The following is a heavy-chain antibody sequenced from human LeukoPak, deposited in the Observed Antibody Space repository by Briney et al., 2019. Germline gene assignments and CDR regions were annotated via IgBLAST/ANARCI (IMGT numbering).Heavy chain of an antibody. V-gene: IGHV7-4-1*02. CDR1: GYTFTTYA. CDR2: INTNTGNP. J-gene: IGHJ4*02. CDR3: ARGRGAVAGTGNTYYFDY. D-gene: IGHD6-19*01. Sequence: ASVKVSCKASGYTFTTYAMNWVRQAPGQGLEWMGWINTNTGNPTYAHGFTGRLVFSLDTSVSTAYLQISSLKAEDTAVYYCARGRGAVAGTGNTYYFDYWGQGTLATVSS.